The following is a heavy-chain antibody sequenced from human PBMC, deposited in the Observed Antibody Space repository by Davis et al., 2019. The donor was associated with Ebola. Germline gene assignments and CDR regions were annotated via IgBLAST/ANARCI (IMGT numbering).Heavy chain of an antibody. J-gene: IGHJ4*02. CDR3: AKSPLNWNYDYFDY. CDR2: ISYDGSNK. V-gene: IGHV3-30*18. CDR1: GFTFSSYG. D-gene: IGHD1-7*01. Sequence: GGSLRLSCAASGFTFSSYGMHWVRQAPGKGLEWVAVISYDGSNKYYADSVKGRFTISRDNSKNTLYLQMNSLKVEDTAVYYCAKSPLNWNYDYFDYWGQGTLVTVSS.